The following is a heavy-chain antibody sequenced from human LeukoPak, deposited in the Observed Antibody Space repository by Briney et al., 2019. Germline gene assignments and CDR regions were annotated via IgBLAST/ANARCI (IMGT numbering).Heavy chain of an antibody. D-gene: IGHD2-21*02. CDR2: ISAYNGNT. CDR3: ARRNEVVTAIRPAYYYYYYMDV. Sequence: ASVKVSCKASGYTFTSYSISWVRQAPGQGREWMGWISAYNGNTNYAQKLQGRVTMTTDTSTSTAYMELRSLRSDDTAVYYCARRNEVVTAIRPAYYYYYYMDVWGKGTTVTVSS. J-gene: IGHJ6*03. CDR1: GYTFTSYS. V-gene: IGHV1-18*01.